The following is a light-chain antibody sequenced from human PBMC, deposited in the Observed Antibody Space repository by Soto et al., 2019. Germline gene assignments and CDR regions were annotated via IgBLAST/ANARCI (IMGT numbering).Light chain of an antibody. CDR1: SSDVGGYNS. Sequence: QSALTQPASVSGSPGHSITISCTGTSSDVGGYNSVSWYQQHPGKVPKLMIYEVTNRPSGVSNRFSGSKSGNTASLTISGLQAEDEADYYCISYTTSRIYVFGTGTKVTVL. J-gene: IGLJ1*01. V-gene: IGLV2-14*01. CDR2: EVT. CDR3: ISYTTSRIYV.